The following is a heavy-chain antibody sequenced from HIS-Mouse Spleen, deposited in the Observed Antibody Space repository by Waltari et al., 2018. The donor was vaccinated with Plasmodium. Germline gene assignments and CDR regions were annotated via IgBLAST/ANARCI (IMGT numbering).Heavy chain of an antibody. J-gene: IGHJ4*02. CDR1: GGSISSSSYY. D-gene: IGHD1-26*01. V-gene: IGHV4-39*01. CDR3: ARRGGSYYYFDY. Sequence: QLQLQESGPGLVKPSETLSLTCTVSGGSISSSSYYWGWIRQPPGKGLEWIGSIYYSGSTSYNPSLKSRVTISVDTSKNQFSLKRSSVTAADTAVYYCARRGGSYYYFDYWGQGTLVTVSS. CDR2: IYYSGST.